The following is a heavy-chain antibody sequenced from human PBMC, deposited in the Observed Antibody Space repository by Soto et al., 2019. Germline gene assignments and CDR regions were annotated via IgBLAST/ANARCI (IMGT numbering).Heavy chain of an antibody. V-gene: IGHV3-23*01. CDR3: XXXXXPXDY. J-gene: IGHJ4*02. CDR1: GXTFSSYA. CDR2: ISGSGGST. Sequence: EVQLLESGGGLVQPGGSLRLSCAASGXTFSSYAMSWVRQAPGKGLEWVSAISGSGGSTYYADPVKGRFTISRDNSKNTLYLQMNSXXAXXXXXXXXXXXXXPXDYWGQGTLVTVSS.